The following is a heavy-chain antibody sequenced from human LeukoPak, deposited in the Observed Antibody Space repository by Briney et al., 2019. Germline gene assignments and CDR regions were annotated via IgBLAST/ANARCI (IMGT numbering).Heavy chain of an antibody. D-gene: IGHD3-22*01. J-gene: IGHJ4*02. CDR2: INHSVST. CDR1: GGSFSGYY. V-gene: IGHV4-34*01. Sequence: SETLSLTRAVYGGSFSGYYWSWIRQPPAKGVEWIGEINHSVSTHYKPSLKSRVTISVDTSKNQFSLRLSSVAAADTAVYSSARGITYYYDSSGYYLDYWGQGTLVTVSS. CDR3: ARGITYYYDSSGYYLDY.